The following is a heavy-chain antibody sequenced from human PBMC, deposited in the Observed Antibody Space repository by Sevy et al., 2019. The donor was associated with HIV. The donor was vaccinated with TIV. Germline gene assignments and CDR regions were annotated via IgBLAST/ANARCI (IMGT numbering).Heavy chain of an antibody. CDR2: VTSDGTT. Sequence: GGSLRLSCAASGLTLTTTGMSWVRQAPGKGLEWVAGVTSDGTTYYADSVRDRFTVSRDNSKNTLYLQLNSLRADHTAVFYCAGGDTTMITDLDYWGQGTLVTVSS. CDR1: GLTLTTTG. CDR3: AGGDTTMITDLDY. J-gene: IGHJ4*02. V-gene: IGHV3-23*01. D-gene: IGHD3-16*01.